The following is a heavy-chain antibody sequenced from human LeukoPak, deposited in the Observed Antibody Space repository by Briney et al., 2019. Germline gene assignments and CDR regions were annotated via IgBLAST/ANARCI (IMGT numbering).Heavy chain of an antibody. D-gene: IGHD2-15*01. CDR2: IYYSGST. J-gene: IGHJ4*02. CDR1: GGSISSSTYY. CDR3: ARQGGGSYYFDY. V-gene: IGHV4-39*01. Sequence: SETLSLTCTVSGGSISSSTYYWGWIRQPPGKGLEWIGSIYYSGSTFYNPSLKSRVTISVDTSNNHFSLKLCSVTAADTAVYYCARQGGGSYYFDYWGQGTLVTVSS.